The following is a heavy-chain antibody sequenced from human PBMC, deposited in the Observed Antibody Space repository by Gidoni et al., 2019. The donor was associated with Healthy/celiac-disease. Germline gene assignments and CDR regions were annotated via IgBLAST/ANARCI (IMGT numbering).Heavy chain of an antibody. CDR3: ARGLPEADYAPYFYYSGVDV. CDR1: GYPFTTYD. J-gene: IGHJ6*02. D-gene: IGHD4-17*01. V-gene: IGHV1-8*01. CDR2: MNPNSGNT. Sequence: QVQLVQSGAAVKKPGASVKVSCKASGYPFTTYDITWVRQASGQGLEWMGWMNPNSGNTGYAQKFQGRVTMTRNTSISTAYMELSSLTSEDTAVYYCARGLPEADYAPYFYYSGVDVWGQGTTVSVSS.